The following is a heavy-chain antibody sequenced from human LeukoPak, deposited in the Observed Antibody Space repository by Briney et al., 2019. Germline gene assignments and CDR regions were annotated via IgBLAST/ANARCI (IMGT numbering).Heavy chain of an antibody. Sequence: SETLSLTCTVSGGSISSSSYYWGWIRQPPGKGLEWIGSIYYSGSTYYNPSLKSRVTISVDTSKNQFSLKLSSVTAADTAVYYCARRVAVAGVDYWGQGTLVTVSS. CDR3: ARRVAVAGVDY. CDR2: IYYSGST. CDR1: GGSISSSSYY. D-gene: IGHD6-19*01. V-gene: IGHV4-39*07. J-gene: IGHJ4*02.